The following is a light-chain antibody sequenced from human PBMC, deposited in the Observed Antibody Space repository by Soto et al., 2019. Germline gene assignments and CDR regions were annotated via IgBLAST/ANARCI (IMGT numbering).Light chain of an antibody. V-gene: IGKV1-5*01. J-gene: IGKJ1*01. Sequence: DIQMTQSPSTLSASVGDRVTITCRASQSISDWLAWFQLKPGKAPKLLIYDAYSLESGVPSRFSGSGSGTEFTLTISSLQPDDFATYYCQHYNSYSEAVGQGTQVEIK. CDR1: QSISDW. CDR2: DAY. CDR3: QHYNSYSEA.